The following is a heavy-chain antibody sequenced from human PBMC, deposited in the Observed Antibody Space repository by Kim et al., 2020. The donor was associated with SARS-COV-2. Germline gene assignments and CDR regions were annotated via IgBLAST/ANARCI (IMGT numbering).Heavy chain of an antibody. CDR3: ARLSSTLFDY. D-gene: IGHD6-6*01. CDR2: SYH. J-gene: IGHJ4*02. Sequence: SYHNYSPSFQGHVTISVDKSISTAYLQWSSLKASDTAFYYCARLSSTLFDYWGQGTLVTVSS. V-gene: IGHV5-10-1*01.